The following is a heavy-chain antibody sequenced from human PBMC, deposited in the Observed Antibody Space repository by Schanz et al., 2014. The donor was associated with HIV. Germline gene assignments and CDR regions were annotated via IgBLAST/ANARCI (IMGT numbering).Heavy chain of an antibody. J-gene: IGHJ4*02. Sequence: EVQLVESGGGLVQPGGSLRLSCATSGFTFSTYSMNWVRQAPGRGLEWVSYISASGSSIQNADSVRGRFTISRDTAKNSLYLQMNSLRDDDTAVYYCARQYDYWGRGTLVTVSS. V-gene: IGHV3-48*02. CDR3: ARQYDY. CDR2: ISASGSSI. CDR1: GFTFSTYS.